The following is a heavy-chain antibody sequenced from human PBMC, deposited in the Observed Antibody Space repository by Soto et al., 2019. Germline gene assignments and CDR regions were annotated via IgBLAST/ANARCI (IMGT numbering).Heavy chain of an antibody. CDR3: ARGGRIAAAGTYYYGMDV. V-gene: IGHV1-2*04. CDR2: INPNSGGT. CDR1: GYTFTGYY. J-gene: IGHJ6*02. Sequence: ASVKVSCKASGYTFTGYYMHWVRRAPGQGLEWMGWINPNSGGTNYAQKFQGWVTMTRDTSISTAYMELSRLRSDDTAVYYCARGGRIAAAGTYYYGMDVWGQGTTVTVSS. D-gene: IGHD6-13*01.